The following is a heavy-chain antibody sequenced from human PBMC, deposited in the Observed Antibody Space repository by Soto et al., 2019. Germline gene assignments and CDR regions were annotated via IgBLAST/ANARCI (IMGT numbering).Heavy chain of an antibody. CDR3: ASNGDSSDYRGWFDP. CDR1: GFTVSSNY. J-gene: IGHJ5*02. D-gene: IGHD3-22*01. V-gene: IGHV3-66*01. CDR2: IYSGGST. Sequence: EVQLVESGGGVVQPGGSLRLSCAASGFTVSSNYMSWVRQAPGKGLEWVAVIYSGGSTYYADSVKGRCTIIRDNTKNTLYLQMNGQSAEDTDVSYCASNGDSSDYRGWFDPWGQGTLVTVSS.